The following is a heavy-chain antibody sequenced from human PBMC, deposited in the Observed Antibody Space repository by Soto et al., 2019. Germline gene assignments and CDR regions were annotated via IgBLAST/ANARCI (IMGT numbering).Heavy chain of an antibody. Sequence: QVQLQESGPGLVKPSQTLSLTCTVSGGSISSGDYYWNWIRQPPRKGLEWIGSIYYRGSTYYSRCESYWPSLRSRVTLPVGTAKHHFSRKLSPVTAAVTAGYYCVRGEPGACSSTSCSDAFDLWGRGTMVAVSS. J-gene: IGHJ3*01. D-gene: IGHD2-2*01. CDR2: IYYRGST. CDR1: GGSISSGDYY. CDR3: VRGEPGACSSTSCSDAFDL. V-gene: IGHV4-30-4*01.